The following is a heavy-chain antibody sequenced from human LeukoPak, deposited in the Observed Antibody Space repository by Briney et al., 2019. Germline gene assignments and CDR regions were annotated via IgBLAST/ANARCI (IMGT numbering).Heavy chain of an antibody. V-gene: IGHV3-11*06. Sequence: GGSLTLSCAASGFTFSDYYMSWIRQAPGKGLEWVSYISSSSSYTNYADSVKGRFTISRDNAKNSLYLQMNSLRAEDTAVYYCARVVVTPWYFDYWGQGTLVTVSS. CDR2: ISSSSSYT. J-gene: IGHJ4*02. CDR1: GFTFSDYY. D-gene: IGHD3-22*01. CDR3: ARVVVTPWYFDY.